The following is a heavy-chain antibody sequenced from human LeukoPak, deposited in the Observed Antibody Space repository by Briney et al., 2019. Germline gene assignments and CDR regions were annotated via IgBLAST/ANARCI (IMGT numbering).Heavy chain of an antibody. J-gene: IGHJ6*02. CDR1: GFTFSDYY. D-gene: IGHD1-14*01. CDR2: ISSSGSTI. V-gene: IGHV3-11*04. CDR3: ARHEPVITLSSYYYGMDV. Sequence: GGSLRLSCAASGFTFSDYYMSWIRQAPGKGLEWVSYISSSGSTIYYADSVKGRFTISRDNAKNSLYLQMNSLRAEDTAVYYCARHEPVITLSSYYYGMDVWGPGTTVTVSS.